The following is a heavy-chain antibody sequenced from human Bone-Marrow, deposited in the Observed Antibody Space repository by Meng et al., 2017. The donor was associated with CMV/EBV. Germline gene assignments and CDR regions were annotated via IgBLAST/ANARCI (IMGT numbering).Heavy chain of an antibody. Sequence: SETLSRTCTVSGGSISSYYWSWIRQPPGKGLEWIGYIYYSGSTNYNPSLKSRVTISVDTSKNQFSLKLSSVTAADTAVYYCARERDGGWFDYWGQGTLVTVSS. CDR2: IYYSGST. J-gene: IGHJ4*02. D-gene: IGHD6-19*01. CDR3: ARERDGGWFDY. V-gene: IGHV4-59*01. CDR1: GGSISSYY.